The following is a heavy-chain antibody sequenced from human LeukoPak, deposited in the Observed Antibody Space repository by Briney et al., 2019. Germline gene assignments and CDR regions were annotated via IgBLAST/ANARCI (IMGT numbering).Heavy chain of an antibody. D-gene: IGHD3-10*01. CDR3: ATLSGPSPTGLDY. J-gene: IGHJ4*02. CDR1: GFTFSSYS. Sequence: GGSLRLSCAASGFTFSSYSMNWVRQAPGKGLEWVSSISSSSSYIYYADSVKGRFTISRDNAKNSLYLQMNSLRAEDTAVYYCATLSGPSPTGLDYWGQGTLVTVSP. V-gene: IGHV3-21*01. CDR2: ISSSSSYI.